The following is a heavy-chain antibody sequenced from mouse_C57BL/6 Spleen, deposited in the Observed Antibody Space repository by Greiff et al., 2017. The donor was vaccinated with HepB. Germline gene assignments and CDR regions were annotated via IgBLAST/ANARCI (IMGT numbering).Heavy chain of an antibody. Sequence: VQLQQSGAELVKPGASVKLSCKASGYTFTSYWMHWVKQRPGQGLEWIGMIHPNSGSTNYNEKFKSKATLTVDKSSSTAYMQLSSLTSEDSAVYYCARQNYGRSYWYFDVWGTGTTVTVSS. CDR2: IHPNSGST. J-gene: IGHJ1*03. V-gene: IGHV1-64*01. CDR3: ARQNYGRSYWYFDV. CDR1: GYTFTSYW. D-gene: IGHD1-1*01.